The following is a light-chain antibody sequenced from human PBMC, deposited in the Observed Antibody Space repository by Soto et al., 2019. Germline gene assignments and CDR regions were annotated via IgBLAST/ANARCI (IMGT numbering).Light chain of an antibody. Sequence: TQSSATLSVAPTERTTLSCRASQSVRSDLAWYQQKPGQAPRLLIYDASTRATDIPARFSGSGSGTDFTLTISRLEPEDFAVYYCQLYGSSPRTFGQGTLLEVK. CDR1: QSVRSD. V-gene: IGKV3-20*01. CDR2: DAS. J-gene: IGKJ5*01. CDR3: QLYGSSPRT.